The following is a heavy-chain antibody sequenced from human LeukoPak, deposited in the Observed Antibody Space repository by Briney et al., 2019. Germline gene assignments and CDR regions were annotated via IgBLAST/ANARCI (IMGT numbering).Heavy chain of an antibody. CDR1: SGSFSSYY. CDR2: INHSGST. D-gene: IGHD5-18*01. CDR3: ARGAAGTAMPYFDN. V-gene: IGHV4-34*01. Sequence: PSETLSLTSAVYSGSFSSYYWSWIRQPPGKGREWIGEINHSGSTNYNPSLKSRVTISVDTSKNQFSLRLNSVTAADTAVYYCARGAAGTAMPYFDNWGQGTLVTVSS. J-gene: IGHJ4*02.